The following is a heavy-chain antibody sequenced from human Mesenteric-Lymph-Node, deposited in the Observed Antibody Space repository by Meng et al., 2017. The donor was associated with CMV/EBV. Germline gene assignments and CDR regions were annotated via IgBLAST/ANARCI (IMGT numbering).Heavy chain of an antibody. J-gene: IGHJ5*02. CDR3: ARDYFSAYCGGDCYSGWFDP. CDR1: GGSVSSTLYY. D-gene: IGHD2-21*01. Sequence: SETLSLTCTVSGGSVSSTLYYWNWIRQPPGKGLEWIGFINYSGSTSYNPSLKSRVTISVDRSQNQFSLKLSSVTAADTAVYYCARDYFSAYCGGDCYSGWFDPWGQGTLVTVSS. CDR2: INYSGST. V-gene: IGHV4-61*01.